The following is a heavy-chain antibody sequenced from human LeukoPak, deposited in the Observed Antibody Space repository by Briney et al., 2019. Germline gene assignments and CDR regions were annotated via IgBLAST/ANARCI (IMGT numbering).Heavy chain of an antibody. V-gene: IGHV1-3*01. J-gene: IGHJ4*01. Sequence: LGASVKVSCKASGYTFTSYAMHWVRQAPGQRLEWMGWINAGNGNTKYSQKFQGRVTITKDTSASTAYMELSSLRSEDTAVYYCARSGYSYGMFDYWGQGTLVTVSS. CDR1: GYTFTSYA. CDR2: INAGNGNT. CDR3: ARSGYSYGMFDY. D-gene: IGHD5-18*01.